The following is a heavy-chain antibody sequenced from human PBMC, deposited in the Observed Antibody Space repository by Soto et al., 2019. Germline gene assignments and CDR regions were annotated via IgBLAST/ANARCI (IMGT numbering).Heavy chain of an antibody. CDR1: GYTFTHYY. CDR3: ATSVNSAMAFDY. D-gene: IGHD5-18*01. V-gene: IGHV1-46*01. Sequence: ASVNVSCKSSGYTFTHYYIHWVRQAPGQGLEWMGIINPNGGSTTYAQRFRAGFTMTRDTSTSTVYMELSSLRSEDSAVYYCATSVNSAMAFDYWGQGTPVTVSS. J-gene: IGHJ4*02. CDR2: INPNGGST.